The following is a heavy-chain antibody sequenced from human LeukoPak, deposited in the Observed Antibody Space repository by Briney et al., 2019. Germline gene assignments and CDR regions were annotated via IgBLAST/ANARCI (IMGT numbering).Heavy chain of an antibody. CDR2: IYYSGST. CDR1: GGSISSYY. CDR3: VRDWEGFNFDI. V-gene: IGHV4-59*01. Sequence: SETLSLTCTVSGGSISSYYWSWIRQPPGKGLEWIGYIYYSGSTNYNPSLKSRVTISVDTSKNQFSLKLTSVTAADTAVYYCVRDWEGFNFDIWGQGTMVTVSS. D-gene: IGHD1-26*01. J-gene: IGHJ3*02.